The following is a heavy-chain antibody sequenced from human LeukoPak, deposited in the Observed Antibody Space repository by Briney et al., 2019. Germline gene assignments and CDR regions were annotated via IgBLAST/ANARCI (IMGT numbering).Heavy chain of an antibody. CDR3: ASWGRIVGATFYYYGMDV. CDR1: GGTFSSYA. J-gene: IGHJ6*02. Sequence: SVKVSCKASGGTFSSYAISWVRQAPGQGLEWMGRIIPILGIANYAQKFQGRVTITADKSTSTAYMELSSLRSEDTAVYYCASWGRIVGATFYYYGMDVWGQGTTVTVSS. D-gene: IGHD1-26*01. V-gene: IGHV1-69*04. CDR2: IIPILGIA.